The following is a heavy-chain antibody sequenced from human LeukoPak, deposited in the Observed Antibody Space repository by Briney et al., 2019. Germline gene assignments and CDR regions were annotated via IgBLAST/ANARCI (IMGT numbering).Heavy chain of an antibody. D-gene: IGHD6-19*01. V-gene: IGHV4-4*02. CDR2: VNLQGST. CDR3: ARGGWYPESFQH. Sequence: PSETLSLTCGVPGGSITNTNYWTWVRQPPGKGLEWIGEVNLQGSTNYNPSLMGRVAISVDTSENHISLQLTSVTAADTAVYYCARGGWYPESFQHWGQGALVTVSS. CDR1: GGSITNTNY. J-gene: IGHJ1*01.